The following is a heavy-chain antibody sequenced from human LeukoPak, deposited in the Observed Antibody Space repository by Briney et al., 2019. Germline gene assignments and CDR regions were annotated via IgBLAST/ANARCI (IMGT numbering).Heavy chain of an antibody. CDR1: GFTFSSYS. CDR3: ARVSDYYDSSGYYYQGDFDY. J-gene: IGHJ4*02. CDR2: ISSSSSYI. Sequence: GGSLRLSCAASGFTFSSYSMNWVRQAPGKGLEWVSSISSSSSYIYYADSVKGRFTISRDNAKNSLYLQMNSLRAEDTAVYYCARVSDYYDSSGYYYQGDFDYWGQGTLVTVSS. V-gene: IGHV3-21*01. D-gene: IGHD3-22*01.